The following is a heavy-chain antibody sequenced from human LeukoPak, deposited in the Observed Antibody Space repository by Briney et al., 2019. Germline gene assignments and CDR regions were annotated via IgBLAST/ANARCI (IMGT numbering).Heavy chain of an antibody. J-gene: IGHJ3*02. V-gene: IGHV3-7*04. D-gene: IGHD4-17*01. CDR1: GFTLSSYW. CDR3: ARERYDAFDI. CDR2: IKQDGSEK. Sequence: PGGSLRLSCAASGFTLSSYWMNWVRQAPGKGPEWVANIKQDGSEKYYVDSVKGRFTISRDNAKNSLYLQMNSLRAEDTAVYYCARERYDAFDIWGQGTMVTVSS.